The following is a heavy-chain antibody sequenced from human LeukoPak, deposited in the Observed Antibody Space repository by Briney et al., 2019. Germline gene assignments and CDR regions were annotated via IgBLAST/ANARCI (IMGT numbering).Heavy chain of an antibody. CDR2: ISGGGANT. CDR1: GFSFSNSG. J-gene: IGHJ4*02. D-gene: IGHD1-1*01. CDR3: SKWNGYGDY. V-gene: IGHV3-23*01. Sequence: GGSLRLSCAASGFSFSNSGMSWVRQAPAKGLEWVAGISGGGANTHYADSVKGRSTISRDNSKNTLFLQMNSLRDEDTAIYYCSKWNGYGDYWGQGTLVTVSS.